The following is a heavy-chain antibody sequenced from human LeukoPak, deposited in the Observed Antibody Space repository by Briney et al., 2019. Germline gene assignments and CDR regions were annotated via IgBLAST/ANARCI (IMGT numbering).Heavy chain of an antibody. D-gene: IGHD2-15*01. V-gene: IGHV4-59*01. CDR3: ARGFFRLPNDAFDI. J-gene: IGHJ3*02. CDR2: IYYSGRT. CDR1: GGSISSYY. Sequence: SPTLSLTCTVSGGSISSYYGSWIRQPPGKGLGWIGYIYYSGRTNYNPSLKSRVTISVDTYKNQFSLKLSSVTAADTAVYYCARGFFRLPNDAFDIWGQGTMVTVSS.